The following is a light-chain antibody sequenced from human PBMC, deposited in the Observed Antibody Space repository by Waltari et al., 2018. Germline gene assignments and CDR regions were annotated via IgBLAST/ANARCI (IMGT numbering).Light chain of an antibody. CDR3: STWDDSLNGWV. CDR1: TSNLGTTT. CDR2: YNN. Sequence: QSVLTQPPSASGTPGQTVTISCSGTTSNLGTTTVRWVRQLSGAAPTLVIYYNNLRPSGVPDRFSGSKSGTSASLAISGLQSEDEATYYCSTWDDSLNGWVIGGGTKVTVL. V-gene: IGLV1-44*01. J-gene: IGLJ3*02.